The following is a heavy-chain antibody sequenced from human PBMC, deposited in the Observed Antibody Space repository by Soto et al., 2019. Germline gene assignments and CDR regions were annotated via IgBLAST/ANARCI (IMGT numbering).Heavy chain of an antibody. CDR3: GRVMIGTSRHTDSDY. D-gene: IGHD2-2*01. V-gene: IGHV4-39*01. CDR2: IDYNGVT. CDR1: GASISSRDYY. J-gene: IGHJ4*02. Sequence: SETLSLTCSVSGASISSRDYYWGWIRQTPGKGLEWIGNIDYNGVTYYNPSLKSRVTVSKDTSKNQFSLKVASVTAADTAIYYCGRVMIGTSRHTDSDYWGQGTQVTVAS.